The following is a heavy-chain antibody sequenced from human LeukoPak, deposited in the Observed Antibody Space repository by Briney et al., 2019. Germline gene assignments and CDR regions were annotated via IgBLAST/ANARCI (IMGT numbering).Heavy chain of an antibody. V-gene: IGHV1-2*06. Sequence: GASVKVSCKASGYTFTGYYMHWVRQAPGQGLEWMVRINPNSGGTNYAQKFQGRVTMTRDTSISTAYMELSRLRSDDTAVYYCARPYSSGWYDFDYWGQGTLVTVSS. D-gene: IGHD6-19*01. CDR2: INPNSGGT. CDR3: ARPYSSGWYDFDY. CDR1: GYTFTGYY. J-gene: IGHJ4*02.